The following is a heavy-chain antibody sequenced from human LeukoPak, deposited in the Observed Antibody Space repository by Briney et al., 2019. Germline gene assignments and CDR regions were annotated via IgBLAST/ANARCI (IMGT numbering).Heavy chain of an antibody. D-gene: IGHD3-22*01. CDR1: GYTFTSYG. CDR3: ARVGVEYDSSGYYDY. CDR2: ISAYNGNT. J-gene: IGHJ4*02. Sequence: ASVKVSSKASGYTFTSYGISWVRQAPGQGLEWMGWISAYNGNTNYAQKLQGRVTMTTDTSTSTAYMELRSLRSDDTAVYYCARVGVEYDSSGYYDYWGQGTLVTVSS. V-gene: IGHV1-18*01.